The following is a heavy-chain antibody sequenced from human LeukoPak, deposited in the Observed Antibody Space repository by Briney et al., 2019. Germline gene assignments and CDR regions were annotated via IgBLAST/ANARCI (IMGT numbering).Heavy chain of an antibody. V-gene: IGHV4-61*01. D-gene: IGHD3-10*01. CDR1: GGSVSSGSYY. CDR2: IYYSGST. Sequence: PSETLSLTCTVSGGSVSSGSYYWSWIRQPPGKGLEWIGYIYYSGSTNYNPSLKSRVTISVDTSKNQFSLKLSSVTAADTAVYYCARDRVGAAYYYGSGGHAFDIWGQGTMVTVSS. CDR3: ARDRVGAAYYYGSGGHAFDI. J-gene: IGHJ3*02.